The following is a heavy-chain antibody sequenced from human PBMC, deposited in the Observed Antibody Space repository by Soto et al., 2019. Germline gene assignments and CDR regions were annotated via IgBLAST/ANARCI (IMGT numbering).Heavy chain of an antibody. V-gene: IGHV1-46*01. Sequence: ASVKVSCKASGYTFTSYYMHWVRQAPGQGLEWMGIINPSGGSTSYAQKFQGRVTMTRDTSTSTVYMELSSLRSEDTAVYYCARDYYGSGSYYPNWFDPWGQGTLVTVSS. CDR1: GYTFTSYY. J-gene: IGHJ5*02. CDR2: INPSGGST. D-gene: IGHD3-10*01. CDR3: ARDYYGSGSYYPNWFDP.